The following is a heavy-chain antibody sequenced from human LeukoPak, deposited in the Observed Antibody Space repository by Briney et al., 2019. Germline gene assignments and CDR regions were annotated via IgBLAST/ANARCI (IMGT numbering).Heavy chain of an antibody. D-gene: IGHD4-17*01. V-gene: IGHV1-69*06. CDR2: IIPIFGTA. CDR3: ASNGDYVPTEYFQH. J-gene: IGHJ1*01. Sequence: ASVKVSCEASGGTFSSYAISWVRQAPGQGLEWMGGIIPIFGTANYAQKFQGRVTITADKSTSTAYMELSSLRSEDTAVYYCASNGDYVPTEYFQHWGQGTLVTVSS. CDR1: GGTFSSYA.